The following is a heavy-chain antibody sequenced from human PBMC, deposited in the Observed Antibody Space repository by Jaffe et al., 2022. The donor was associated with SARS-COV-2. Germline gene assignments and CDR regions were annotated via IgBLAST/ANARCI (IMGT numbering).Heavy chain of an antibody. D-gene: IGHD3-10*01. CDR3: VRHSGMATPILP. J-gene: IGHJ5*02. V-gene: IGHV4-39*01. CDR2: IYYSGST. CDR1: GGSISSSTYY. Sequence: QLQLQESGPGLVKPSETLSLTCTVSGGSISSSTYYWGWIRQPPGKGLEWIGSIYYSGSTYYNPSLRSRVTISVDTSKNQFSLKLSSVTAADTAVYYCVRHSGMATPILPWGQGTLVTVSS.